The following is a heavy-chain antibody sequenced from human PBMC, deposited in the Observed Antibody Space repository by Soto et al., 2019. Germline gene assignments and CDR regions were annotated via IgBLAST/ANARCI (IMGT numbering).Heavy chain of an antibody. V-gene: IGHV3-23*01. J-gene: IGHJ4*02. CDR1: GFIFSSYA. D-gene: IGHD3-22*01. Sequence: EVQLLESGGGLVQPGGSLRLSCAASGFIFSSYAMSWVRQAPGKGLEWVSAISGSGGSTFYADSEKGRFTISRDNSKNTLYLQMNSLRAEDTAVYYCAKDGGYYPTYYFDYWGQGTLVTVSS. CDR2: ISGSGGST. CDR3: AKDGGYYPTYYFDY.